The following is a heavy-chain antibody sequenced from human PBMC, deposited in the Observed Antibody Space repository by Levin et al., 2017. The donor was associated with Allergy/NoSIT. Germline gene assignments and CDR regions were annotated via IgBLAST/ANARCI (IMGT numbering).Heavy chain of an antibody. CDR3: AKDLVSERRAGGWSEKYDY. J-gene: IGHJ4*02. CDR1: GFIFSNYD. V-gene: IGHV3-23*01. CDR2: ISGSGVST. D-gene: IGHD6-19*01. Sequence: PGGSLRLSCGTSGFIFSNYDMSWVRRAPGKGLEWVSSISGSGVSTYYADSVKGRFTISRDNSKSTLDLQLSSLRAEDTAIYFCAKDLVSERRAGGWSEKYDYWGQGALVTVSS.